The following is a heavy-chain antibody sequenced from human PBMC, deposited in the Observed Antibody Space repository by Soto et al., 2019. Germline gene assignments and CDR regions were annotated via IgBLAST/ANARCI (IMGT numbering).Heavy chain of an antibody. Sequence: GGSLRLSCSASGFTFNDYAMTWVRQAPGKGLEWVSAISASGDSAYYADSVKGRFTISRDNSKNTMYLEMNSLRVEDTALYYCAHWLVGLIDFWGQGTLVTVSS. J-gene: IGHJ4*02. CDR1: GFTFNDYA. CDR3: AHWLVGLIDF. D-gene: IGHD6-19*01. V-gene: IGHV3-23*01. CDR2: ISASGDSA.